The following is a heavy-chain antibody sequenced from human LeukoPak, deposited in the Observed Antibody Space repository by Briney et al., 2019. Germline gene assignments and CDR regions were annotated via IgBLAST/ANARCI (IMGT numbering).Heavy chain of an antibody. V-gene: IGHV3-30-3*01. CDR1: GFTFSSYA. D-gene: IGHD6-19*01. J-gene: IGHJ6*02. CDR3: ARTRSSGWYAGPYYGMDV. CDR2: ISYDGSNK. Sequence: GGSLRLSCAASGFTFSSYAMHWVRQAPGKGLEWVAVISYDGSNKYYADSVKGRFTISRDNSKNTLYLQMNSLRAEDTAVYYCARTRSSGWYAGPYYGMDVWGQGTTVTVSS.